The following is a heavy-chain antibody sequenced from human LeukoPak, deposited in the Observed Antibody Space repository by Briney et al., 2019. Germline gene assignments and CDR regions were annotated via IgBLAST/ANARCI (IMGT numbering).Heavy chain of an antibody. CDR2: INNNGKNT. D-gene: IGHD3-22*01. J-gene: IGHJ4*02. CDR1: GFTFSSYA. CDR3: ATDPPDYDGSAHYSDH. V-gene: IGHV3-23*01. Sequence: GGSLRLSCAASGFTFSSYAMDWVRQAPGKGLEWVSTINNNGKNTHYADSVNGRFTISRDNTRKMLYLQLTSLRVEDTAVYYCATDPPDYDGSAHYSDHWGQGTLVTVSS.